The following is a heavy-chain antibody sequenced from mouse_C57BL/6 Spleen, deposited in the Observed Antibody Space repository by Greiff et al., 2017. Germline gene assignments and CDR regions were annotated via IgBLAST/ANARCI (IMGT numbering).Heavy chain of an antibody. CDR2: IHPNSGST. V-gene: IGHV1-64*01. J-gene: IGHJ2*01. CDR3: ARSDYYDYDAVFDY. D-gene: IGHD2-4*01. CDR1: GYTFTSYW. Sequence: QVQLQQPGAELVKPGASVKLSCKASGYTFTSYWMHWVKQRPGQGLEWIGMIHPNSGSTNYNEKFKSKATLTVDKSSSTAYMQLSSLTSEDSAVYYGARSDYYDYDAVFDYWGKGTTLTVSS.